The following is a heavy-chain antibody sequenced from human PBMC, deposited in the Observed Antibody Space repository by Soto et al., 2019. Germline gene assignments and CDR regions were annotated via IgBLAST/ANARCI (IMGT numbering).Heavy chain of an antibody. Sequence: SVKVSCKASGGTFSSYAISWVRQAPGQGLEWMGGIIPIFGTANCAQKFQGRVTITADESTSTAYMELSSLRSEDTAVYYCARDVAAVDYGDYVDYYYGMDVWGQGTTVTVSS. D-gene: IGHD4-17*01. CDR1: GGTFSSYA. V-gene: IGHV1-69*13. CDR3: ARDVAAVDYGDYVDYYYGMDV. J-gene: IGHJ6*02. CDR2: IIPIFGTA.